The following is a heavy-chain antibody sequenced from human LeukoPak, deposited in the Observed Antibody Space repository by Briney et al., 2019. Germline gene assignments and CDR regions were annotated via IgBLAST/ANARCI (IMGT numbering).Heavy chain of an antibody. Sequence: GGSLRLSCAASGFTFSSYSMNWVRQAPGKGLEWVANIKQDGSEKYYVDSVKGRFTISRDNAKNSLYLQMNSLRAEDTAVYYCARPHYQLLYDAFDIWGQGTMVTVSS. D-gene: IGHD2-2*02. CDR3: ARPHYQLLYDAFDI. CDR2: IKQDGSEK. V-gene: IGHV3-7*01. CDR1: GFTFSSYS. J-gene: IGHJ3*02.